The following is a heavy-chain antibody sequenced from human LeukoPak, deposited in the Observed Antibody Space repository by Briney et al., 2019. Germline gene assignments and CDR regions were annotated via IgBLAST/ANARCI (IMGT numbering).Heavy chain of an antibody. J-gene: IGHJ5*02. D-gene: IGHD3-10*01. Sequence: ASVKVSCKASGYTFTGYYIHWVRQAPGQGLEWMGWINPNSGGSKYAQKFQGRVTMTRDTSISTAYMELSRLRYDDTAVYYCAKYFVDGSGSYYNRLHFWFDPWGQGTLVTVSS. V-gene: IGHV1-2*02. CDR2: INPNSGGS. CDR3: AKYFVDGSGSYYNRLHFWFDP. CDR1: GYTFTGYY.